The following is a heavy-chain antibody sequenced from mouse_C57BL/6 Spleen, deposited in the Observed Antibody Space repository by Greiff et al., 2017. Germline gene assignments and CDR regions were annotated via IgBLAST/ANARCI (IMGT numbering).Heavy chain of an antibody. CDR3: AKLGPYYARDY. Sequence: VKLQESGAELVKPGASVKISCKASGYAFSSYWMNWVKQRPGKGLEWIGQISPGDGDTNYTGKFKGKATLTADKSSSTAYMQLSSLTSEDSAVYFCAKLGPYYARDYWGQGTSVTVSS. J-gene: IGHJ4*01. V-gene: IGHV1-80*01. D-gene: IGHD4-1*01. CDR1: GYAFSSYW. CDR2: ISPGDGDT.